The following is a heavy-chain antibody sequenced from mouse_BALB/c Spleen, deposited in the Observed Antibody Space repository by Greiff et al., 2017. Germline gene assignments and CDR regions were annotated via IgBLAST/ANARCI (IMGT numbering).Heavy chain of an antibody. J-gene: IGHJ4*01. CDR3: ARGDRYYAMDY. D-gene: IGHD2-14*01. V-gene: IGHV5-17*02. CDR2: ISSGSSTI. CDR1: GFTFSSFG. Sequence: EVMLVESGGGLVQPGGSRKLSCAASGFTFSSFGMHWVHQAPEKGLEWVAYISSGSSTIYYADTVKGRFTISRDNPKNTLFLQMTSLRSEDTAMYYCARGDRYYAMDYWGQGTSVTVSS.